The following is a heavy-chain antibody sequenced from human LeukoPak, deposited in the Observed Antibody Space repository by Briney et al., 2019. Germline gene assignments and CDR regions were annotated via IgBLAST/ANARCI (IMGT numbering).Heavy chain of an antibody. V-gene: IGHV1-2*06. CDR1: GYTFTGYY. D-gene: IGHD2-2*01. Sequence: ASVKVSCKASGYTFTGYYMHWVRQAPGQGLEWMGRINPNSGGTNYAQKFQGRVTMTRDTSISTAYMELSRLRSEDTAVYYCARDLGGTSSVYYYYYGMDVWGQGTTVTVSS. J-gene: IGHJ6*02. CDR2: INPNSGGT. CDR3: ARDLGGTSSVYYYYYGMDV.